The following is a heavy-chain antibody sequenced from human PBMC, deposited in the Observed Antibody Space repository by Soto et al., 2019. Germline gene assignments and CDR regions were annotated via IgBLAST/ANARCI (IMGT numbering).Heavy chain of an antibody. D-gene: IGHD6-13*01. J-gene: IGHJ5*02. Sequence: SETLSLTCTVSGGSISSYYWSWIRQPPGKGLEWIGDIYYSGSTNYNPSLKSRVTISVDTSKNQFSLKLTSVTAADTAVYYCARQGGYSSSFDPCGQGTLVTVSS. CDR3: ARQGGYSSSFDP. CDR2: IYYSGST. V-gene: IGHV4-59*08. CDR1: GGSISSYY.